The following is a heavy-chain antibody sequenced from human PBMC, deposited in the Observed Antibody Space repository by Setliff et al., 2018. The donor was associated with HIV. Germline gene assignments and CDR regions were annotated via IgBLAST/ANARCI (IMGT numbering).Heavy chain of an antibody. Sequence: ASVKVSCKASGGTFSSYAISWVRQAPGQGLEWMGRIIPIFGTANYAQKFQGRVTITADTSASTDYMELSSLRSEDTAMYYCARDRRPAGINYGYGYLDDWGQGTLVTVSS. CDR2: IIPIFGTA. CDR3: ARDRRPAGINYGYGYLDD. CDR1: GGTFSSYA. D-gene: IGHD2-2*02. J-gene: IGHJ4*02. V-gene: IGHV1-69*06.